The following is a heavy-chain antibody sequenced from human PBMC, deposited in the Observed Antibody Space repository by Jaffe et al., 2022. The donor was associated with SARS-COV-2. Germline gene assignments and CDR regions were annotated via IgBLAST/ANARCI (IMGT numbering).Heavy chain of an antibody. D-gene: IGHD4-17*01. CDR2: IYYGGST. Sequence: QLQLQESGPGLMKPSETLSLTCTVSGGSVNSRSYYWAWIRQPPGRGLEWIGSIYYGGSTFYNPSLKSRVTISVDTSKNQLSLQLSSVTAADAAVYYCATPVTTPGSDYFDYWGQGALVTVSS. CDR3: ATPVTTPGSDYFDY. CDR1: GGSVNSRSYY. V-gene: IGHV4-39*01. J-gene: IGHJ4*02.